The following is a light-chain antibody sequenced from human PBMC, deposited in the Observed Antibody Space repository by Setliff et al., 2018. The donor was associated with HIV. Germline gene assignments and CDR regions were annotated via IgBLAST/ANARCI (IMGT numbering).Light chain of an antibody. CDR2: DVS. J-gene: IGLJ1*01. V-gene: IGLV2-14*03. CDR1: SSDVGDYNY. Sequence: VLTQPASVSGSPGQSITISCTGTSSDVGDYNYVSWYQQHPGKAPKLMISDVSNRPSGVSNRFSGSKSGNAASLTISGLQAEDEADYYCSSYTSSTPLYVFGTGTKVTVL. CDR3: SSYTSSTPLYV.